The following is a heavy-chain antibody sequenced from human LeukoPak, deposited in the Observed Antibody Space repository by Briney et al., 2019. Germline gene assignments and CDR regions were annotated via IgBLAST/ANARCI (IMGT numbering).Heavy chain of an antibody. CDR3: ARSASTSWLHFDY. CDR1: GHTFTDYY. V-gene: IGHV1-2*06. Sequence: ASVKVSCKASGHTFTDYYIHWVRQAPGQGLEWMGRIILKTGGTEYAQKSQGRVTMTRDTSISTAYLELSGLRSDDTAVYYCARSASTSWLHFDYWGQGTLVTVSS. D-gene: IGHD6-13*01. CDR2: IILKTGGT. J-gene: IGHJ4*02.